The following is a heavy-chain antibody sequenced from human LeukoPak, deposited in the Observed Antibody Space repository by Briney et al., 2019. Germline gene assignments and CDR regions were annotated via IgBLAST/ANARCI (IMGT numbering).Heavy chain of an antibody. CDR2: IYYSGST. D-gene: IGHD5-18*01. Sequence: TFSSYAMSWVRQAPGKGLEWIGSIYYSGSTYYNPSLKSRVTISVDTSRNQFSLKLSSVTAADTAVYYCASHTPWGIQLWSYFDYWGQGTLVTVSS. CDR3: ASHTPWGIQLWSYFDY. V-gene: IGHV4-39*01. J-gene: IGHJ4*02. CDR1: TFSSYA.